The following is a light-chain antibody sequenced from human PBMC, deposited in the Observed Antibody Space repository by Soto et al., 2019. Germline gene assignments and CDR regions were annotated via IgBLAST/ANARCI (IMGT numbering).Light chain of an antibody. CDR3: QQYNSYSFT. CDR2: KAS. V-gene: IGKV1-5*03. Sequence: DIQMTQSPSTLSASVGDRVTITCRASQNTSSWLAWYQQKPGKAPKLLIYKASSLESGVPSRFSGSGSGTEFTLTISSLQPDEFATYYCQQYNSYSFTFGQGTKLEIK. J-gene: IGKJ2*01. CDR1: QNTSSW.